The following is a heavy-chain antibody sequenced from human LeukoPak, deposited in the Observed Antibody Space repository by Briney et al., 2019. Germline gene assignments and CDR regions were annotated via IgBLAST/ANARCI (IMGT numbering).Heavy chain of an antibody. CDR1: GFALSNYW. V-gene: IGHV3-74*01. CDR3: VRVMPVAGNNA. J-gene: IGHJ4*02. Sequence: GGSLRLSCAASGFALSNYWMHWVRQAPGKGLVWVSRIGSDGGITNYADSVKGRFTISRDNAKNTLYLYMDSLRAEDTAVYYCVRVMPVAGNNAGGQGTLVTVSS. D-gene: IGHD6-19*01. CDR2: IGSDGGIT.